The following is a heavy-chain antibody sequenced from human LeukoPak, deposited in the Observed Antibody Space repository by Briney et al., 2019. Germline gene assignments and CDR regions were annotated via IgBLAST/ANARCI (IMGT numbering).Heavy chain of an antibody. V-gene: IGHV3-13*05. CDR3: ARGGNGLDY. CDR2: IGTAGDL. J-gene: IGHJ4*02. CDR1: GFTFSDYD. Sequence: GGSLRLSCAASGFTFSDYDMYWVRQATGKGLEWVSAIGTAGDLHYAGSVKGRFTISREDAKNSLYLQMTSLRAGDTAVYYCARGGNGLDYWGQGTLVTVSS. D-gene: IGHD4-23*01.